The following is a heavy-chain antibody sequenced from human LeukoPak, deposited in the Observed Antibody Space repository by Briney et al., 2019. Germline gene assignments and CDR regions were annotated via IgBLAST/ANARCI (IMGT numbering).Heavy chain of an antibody. CDR3: AREGTVGATNFDY. D-gene: IGHD1-26*01. J-gene: IGHJ4*02. CDR2: IYYSGST. CDR1: GGSISSSSYY. V-gene: IGHV4-39*07. Sequence: SETLSLTCTVSGGSISSSSYYWGWIRQPPGKGLEWIGSIYYSGSTYYNPSLKSRVTISVDTSKNQFSLKLSSVTAADTAVYYCAREGTVGATNFDYWGQGTLVTVSS.